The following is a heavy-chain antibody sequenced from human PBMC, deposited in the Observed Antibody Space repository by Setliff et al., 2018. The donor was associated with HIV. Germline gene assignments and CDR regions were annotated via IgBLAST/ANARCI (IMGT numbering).Heavy chain of an antibody. CDR2: INHSGST. CDR1: GGSFSGYY. CDR3: ARAPRY. J-gene: IGHJ4*02. Sequence: KSSETLSLTCAVYGGSFSGYYWSWIRQPPGKGLEWIGEINHSGSTNYNPSLKSRVTISVDTSKNQFSLKLSSVTAADTAVYYCARAPRYWGRGTLVTVSS. V-gene: IGHV4-34*01.